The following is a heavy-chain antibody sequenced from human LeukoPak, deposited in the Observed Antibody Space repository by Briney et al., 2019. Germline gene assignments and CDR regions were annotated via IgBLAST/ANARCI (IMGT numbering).Heavy chain of an antibody. D-gene: IGHD3-10*01. CDR3: AKGAVRGVIGLYYFDY. CDR2: ISWNSGSI. V-gene: IGHV3-9*03. CDR1: GFTFDDYA. Sequence: GGSLRLSCAASGFTFDDYAMHWVRQAPGKGLEWVSGISWNSGSIGYADSVKGRFTISRDNAKNSLYLQMNSLRAEDMALYYCAKGAVRGVIGLYYFDYWGQGTLVTVSS. J-gene: IGHJ4*02.